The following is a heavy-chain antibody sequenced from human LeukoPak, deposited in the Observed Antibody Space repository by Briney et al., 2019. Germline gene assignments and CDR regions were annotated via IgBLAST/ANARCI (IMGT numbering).Heavy chain of an antibody. D-gene: IGHD3-16*01. V-gene: IGHV1-2*02. Sequence: ASVKVSCKTSGYSFTDYYMHWVRQAPGQGLEWMGWINPNSGGTNYAQKFQGRVTMTRDTSISTAYMELSRLRSDDTAMYYCARGPSQIMENYMDVWGKGTTVTVSS. CDR2: INPNSGGT. J-gene: IGHJ6*03. CDR3: ARGPSQIMENYMDV. CDR1: GYSFTDYY.